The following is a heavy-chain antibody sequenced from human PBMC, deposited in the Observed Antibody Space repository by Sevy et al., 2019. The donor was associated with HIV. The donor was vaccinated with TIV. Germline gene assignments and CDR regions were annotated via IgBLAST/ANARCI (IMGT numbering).Heavy chain of an antibody. CDR1: GVSLNTYS. CDR2: ISDTSGYI. V-gene: IGHV3-21*06. Sequence: GGSLRLSCAASGVSLNTYSMNWVRQAPGKGLEWVSSISDTSGYIFYADSVKGRFTISRDNARNSLYLQMNSLRAEDTAVYYCARDAGSGWLQYFQQWGQGTLVTVSS. J-gene: IGHJ1*01. D-gene: IGHD6-19*01. CDR3: ARDAGSGWLQYFQQ.